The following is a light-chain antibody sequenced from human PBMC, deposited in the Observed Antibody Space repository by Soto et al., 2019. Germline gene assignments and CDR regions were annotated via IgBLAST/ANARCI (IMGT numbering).Light chain of an antibody. Sequence: IQMTQSPSSLSATVGDRVTITCRASQDVSSYLVWYQQKPGKAPELLIYAASTLQSGVPLRFSGSGSGTEFTLTISGLQPEDVAPYYCQQLSYYPRTFGQGTKLEIK. V-gene: IGKV1-9*01. J-gene: IGKJ2*01. CDR3: QQLSYYPRT. CDR2: AAS. CDR1: QDVSSY.